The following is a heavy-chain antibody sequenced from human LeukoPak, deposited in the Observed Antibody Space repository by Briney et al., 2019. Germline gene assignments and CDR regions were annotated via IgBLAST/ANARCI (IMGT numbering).Heavy chain of an antibody. CDR2: IYYSGTT. J-gene: IGHJ4*02. D-gene: IGHD1-14*01. CDR1: GGSTSSYY. CDR3: ARGPNRYYFDY. Sequence: PSETLSLTCTVSGGSTSSYYWSWVRQPPGKGLEWIGHIYYSGTTNYSPSLKSRVTISVDTSKNQFTQKLTSVTPADTAVYYCARGPNRYYFDYWGQGTLVTVSS. V-gene: IGHV4-59*01.